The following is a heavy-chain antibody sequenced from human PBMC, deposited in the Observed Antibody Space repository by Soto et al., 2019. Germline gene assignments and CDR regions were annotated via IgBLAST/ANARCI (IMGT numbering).Heavy chain of an antibody. CDR1: GFTFSSYW. D-gene: IGHD3-22*01. V-gene: IGHV3-74*01. CDR3: ARDADSSGIGCDY. J-gene: IGHJ4*02. Sequence: GGSLRLSCAASGFTFSSYWMHWVRQAPGKGLVWVSRIKSDGSSTSYADSVKGRFNISRDNAKNTLFLQMTSLRAEYSAVYYCARDADSSGIGCDYWGQGTLVTVSS. CDR2: IKSDGSST.